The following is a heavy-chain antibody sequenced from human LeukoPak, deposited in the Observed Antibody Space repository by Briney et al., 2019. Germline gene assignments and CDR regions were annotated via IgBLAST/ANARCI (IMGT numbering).Heavy chain of an antibody. Sequence: GGSLRLSCAASGFTFSSYAMHWVRQAPGKGLEWVAVISYDGSNKYYADSVKGRFTISRDNSKNTLYLQMSSLRAEDTAVYYCATGASNPSPFLEWVRADYWGQGTLVTVSS. CDR2: ISYDGSNK. CDR1: GFTFSSYA. V-gene: IGHV3-30-3*01. CDR3: ATGASNPSPFLEWVRADY. J-gene: IGHJ4*02. D-gene: IGHD3-3*01.